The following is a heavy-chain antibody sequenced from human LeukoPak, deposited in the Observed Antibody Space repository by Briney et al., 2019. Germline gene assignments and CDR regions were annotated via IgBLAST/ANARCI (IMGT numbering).Heavy chain of an antibody. CDR1: GYRFTSHW. V-gene: IGHV5-51*01. Sequence: GESPKISCEGSGYRFTSHWIAWVRPMPGKGLEWMGIINPSDSDTRYSPSFQGQVTISVDKSISTAYLQWSSLKASDTAMYYCARRYCSGGTCYYFDYWGQGALVTVSS. J-gene: IGHJ4*02. D-gene: IGHD2-15*01. CDR3: ARRYCSGGTCYYFDY. CDR2: INPSDSDT.